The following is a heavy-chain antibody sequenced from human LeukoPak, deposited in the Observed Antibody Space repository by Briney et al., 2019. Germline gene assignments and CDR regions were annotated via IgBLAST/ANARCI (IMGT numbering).Heavy chain of an antibody. J-gene: IGHJ4*02. CDR1: GGSFSGYY. Sequence: SETLSLTCAVYGGSFSGYYWSWIRQPPGKGLEWIGEINHSGSTNYNPSLKSRVTISVDTSKNQFSLKPSSVTAADTAVYYCARRGFSAIVPFFDYWGQGTLVTVSS. D-gene: IGHD2-2*02. CDR2: INHSGST. V-gene: IGHV4-34*01. CDR3: ARRGFSAIVPFFDY.